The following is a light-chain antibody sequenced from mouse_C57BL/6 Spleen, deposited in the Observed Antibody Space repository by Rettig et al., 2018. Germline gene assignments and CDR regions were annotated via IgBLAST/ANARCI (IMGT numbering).Light chain of an antibody. J-gene: IGKJ2*01. V-gene: IGKV5-48*01. Sequence: DILLTQSPAILSVSPGERVSFSCRASQSIGTSIHWYQQRTNGSPRLLIKYSSESFSGIPSRFSGSGSGTDFTLSINSVESEDIADYYCQQSNSWPYTFGGGTKLEIK. CDR3: QQSNSWPYT. CDR1: QSIGTS. CDR2: YSS.